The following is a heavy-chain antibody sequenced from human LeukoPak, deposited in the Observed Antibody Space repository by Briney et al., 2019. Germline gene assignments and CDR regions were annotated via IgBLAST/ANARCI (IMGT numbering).Heavy chain of an antibody. CDR2: IYSGGST. Sequence: GGSLRLSCVASKFTSGHSFTNYWMSWVRQAPGKGLEWVSVIYSGGSTYYADSVKGRFTISRDNSKNTLYLQMNSLRAEDTAVYYCAREAAVPYYYYGMDVWGQGTTVTVSS. J-gene: IGHJ6*02. CDR1: KFTSGHSFTNYW. D-gene: IGHD2-15*01. V-gene: IGHV3-53*01. CDR3: AREAAVPYYYYGMDV.